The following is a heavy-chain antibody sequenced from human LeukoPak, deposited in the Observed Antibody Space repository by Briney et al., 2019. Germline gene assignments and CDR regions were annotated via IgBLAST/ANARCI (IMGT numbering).Heavy chain of an antibody. Sequence: GGSLRLSCAASGFTFSNYWMTWVRQAPGKGLEWVANMNQDGSEKYYVDSVKGRFTISRDNAKNSLYLQMNSLRAEDTAVYYCARAAWNDREDYWGQGTLVTVSS. CDR1: GFTFSNYW. CDR2: MNQDGSEK. V-gene: IGHV3-7*01. J-gene: IGHJ4*02. CDR3: ARAAWNDREDY. D-gene: IGHD1-1*01.